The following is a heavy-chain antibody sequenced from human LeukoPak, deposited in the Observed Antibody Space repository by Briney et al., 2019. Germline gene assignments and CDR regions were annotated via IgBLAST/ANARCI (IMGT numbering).Heavy chain of an antibody. CDR1: GFTFSSYG. D-gene: IGHD6-19*01. Sequence: PGRSLRLSCAASGFTFSSYGMHWVRQAPGKGLEWVAVIWYDGSNKYYADSVKGRFTISRDNSKNTLYLQMNSLRAEDTAVYYCARPRAVAGPFDYWGQGTLVTVSS. CDR2: IWYDGSNK. V-gene: IGHV3-33*01. CDR3: ARPRAVAGPFDY. J-gene: IGHJ4*02.